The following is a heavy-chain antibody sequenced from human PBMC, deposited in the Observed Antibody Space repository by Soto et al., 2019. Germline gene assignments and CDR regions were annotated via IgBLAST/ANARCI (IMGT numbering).Heavy chain of an antibody. Sequence: QVQLVQSGGEVKKPGASVKVSCKASGYTFTNYGISWVRQAPGQGLEWMGWINVYNGNTKYAQKVQGRVTMPTDTSTSTAYMELRSLRSDDTAVYYCARGVGSGSYYNQYNWFDPWGQGTLVTVSS. V-gene: IGHV1-18*01. CDR2: INVYNGNT. D-gene: IGHD3-10*01. CDR3: ARGVGSGSYYNQYNWFDP. J-gene: IGHJ5*02. CDR1: GYTFTNYG.